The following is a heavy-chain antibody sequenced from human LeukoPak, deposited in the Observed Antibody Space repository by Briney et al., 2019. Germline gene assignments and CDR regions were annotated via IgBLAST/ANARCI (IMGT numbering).Heavy chain of an antibody. Sequence: PGGSLRLSCAASGFTFSSYTMNWVRQAPGKGLEWVSAISGSGGSTYYADSVKGRFTISRDNSKNTLYLQMNSLRAEDTAVYYCAKDVGDIVVAVAATHWYFDLWGRGTLVTVSS. CDR3: AKDVGDIVVAVAATHWYFDL. J-gene: IGHJ2*01. CDR2: ISGSGGST. D-gene: IGHD2-15*01. CDR1: GFTFSSYT. V-gene: IGHV3-23*01.